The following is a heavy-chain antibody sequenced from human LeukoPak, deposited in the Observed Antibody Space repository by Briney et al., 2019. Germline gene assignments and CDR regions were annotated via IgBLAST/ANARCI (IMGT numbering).Heavy chain of an antibody. V-gene: IGHV3-30*18. Sequence: GRSLRLSCAASGFTFSSYGIHWVRQAPGKGLEWVAVISYDGSNKYYVDSVKGRFTISRDNSKNTLYLQMNSLGAEDTAVYYCAKDSGGYTYIFDYWGQGTLVTVSS. J-gene: IGHJ4*02. CDR1: GFTFSSYG. CDR3: AKDSGGYTYIFDY. D-gene: IGHD5-18*01. CDR2: ISYDGSNK.